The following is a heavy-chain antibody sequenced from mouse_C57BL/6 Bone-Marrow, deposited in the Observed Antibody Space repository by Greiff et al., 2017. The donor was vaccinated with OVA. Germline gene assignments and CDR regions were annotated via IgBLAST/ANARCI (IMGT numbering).Heavy chain of an antibody. Sequence: EVMLVESGAELVRPGASVQLSCTASGFNIKDDYMHWVKQRPEQGLEWIGWIDPENGDTEYASKFQGKATITADTSSNTAYLQLSSLTSEDTAVYYCTSYGNFDYWGQGTTLTVSS. CDR3: TSYGNFDY. J-gene: IGHJ2*01. CDR1: GFNIKDDY. D-gene: IGHD2-1*01. V-gene: IGHV14-4*01. CDR2: IDPENGDT.